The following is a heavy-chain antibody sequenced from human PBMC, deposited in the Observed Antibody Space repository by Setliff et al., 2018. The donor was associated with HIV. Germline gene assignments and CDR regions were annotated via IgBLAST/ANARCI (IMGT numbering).Heavy chain of an antibody. CDR2: IRAYNGNT. CDR3: ARDHHSGRGSNFPWYSDL. V-gene: IGHV1-18*01. Sequence: GASVKVSCKVSGYTFTNYGISWVRQAPGQGLEWMGWIRAYNGNTNYAQKLQDRVHMTTDTSTSTAYMELRSLRSEDTAVYYCARDHHSGRGSNFPWYSDLWGRGTLVTVSS. D-gene: IGHD1-26*01. J-gene: IGHJ2*01. CDR1: GYTFTNYG.